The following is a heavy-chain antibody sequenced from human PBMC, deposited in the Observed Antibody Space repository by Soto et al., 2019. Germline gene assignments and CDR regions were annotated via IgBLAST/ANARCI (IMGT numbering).Heavy chain of an antibody. V-gene: IGHV3-30-3*01. D-gene: IGHD5-12*01. CDR3: VRDHQATLAYYYGMDV. CDR1: GFTFSSYA. CDR2: ISYDESNK. J-gene: IGHJ6*02. Sequence: RLSCAASGFTFSSYAMHWVRQAPGKGLEWVAVISYDESNKYYADSVKGRFTISRDNSKDTLYMQMNSLSAEDTAVYYCVRDHQATLAYYYGMDVWGQGTTVTVSS.